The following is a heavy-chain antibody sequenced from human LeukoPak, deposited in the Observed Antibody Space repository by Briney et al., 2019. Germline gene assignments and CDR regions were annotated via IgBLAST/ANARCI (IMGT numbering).Heavy chain of an antibody. CDR2: VDPDDGQR. Sequence: GASVKVSCKISGYTLNDISVHWVRQPPGKGLEWMGGVDPDDGQRVYAQRFQDRVTMTEDTSTNTAYMELSRLRSEDTAVYFCAAVSGHYTLLDAWGQGALVTVST. CDR3: AAVSGHYTLLDA. D-gene: IGHD4-11*01. J-gene: IGHJ5*02. V-gene: IGHV1-24*01. CDR1: GYTLNDIS.